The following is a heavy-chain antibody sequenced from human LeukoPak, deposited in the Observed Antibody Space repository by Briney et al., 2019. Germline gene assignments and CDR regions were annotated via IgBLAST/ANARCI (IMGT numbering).Heavy chain of an antibody. V-gene: IGHV3-23*01. CDR3: AKQLGYCSDGSCYFPY. CDR1: GFIVSCNS. CDR2: ISNNGGYT. Sequence: HPGGSLRLSCAASGFIVSCNSMSGVRQAPGKGLEWFSAISNNGGYTYYADSVQGRFTISRDNSKSTLCLQMNSLRAEDTAVYYCAKQLGYCSDGSCYFPYWGQGTLVTVSS. J-gene: IGHJ4*02. D-gene: IGHD2-15*01.